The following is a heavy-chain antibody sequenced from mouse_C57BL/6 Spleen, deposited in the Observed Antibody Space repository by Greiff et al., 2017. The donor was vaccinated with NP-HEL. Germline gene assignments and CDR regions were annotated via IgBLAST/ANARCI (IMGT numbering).Heavy chain of an antibody. D-gene: IGHD6-1*01. CDR2: INYDGSST. CDR3: ARDRQPFVYAMDY. Sequence: DVMLVESAGGLVQPGSSMKLSCTASGFTFSDYYMAWVRQVPEKGLEWVANINYDGSSTYYLDSLKSRFIISRDNAKNILYLQMSSLKSEDTATYYCARDRQPFVYAMDYWGQGTSVTVSS. J-gene: IGHJ4*01. CDR1: GFTFSDYY. V-gene: IGHV5-16*01.